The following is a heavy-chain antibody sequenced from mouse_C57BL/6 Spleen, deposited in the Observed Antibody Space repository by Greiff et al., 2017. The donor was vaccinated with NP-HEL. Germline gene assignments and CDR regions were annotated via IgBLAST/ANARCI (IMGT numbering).Heavy chain of an antibody. D-gene: IGHD2-4*01. CDR2: INPSSGYT. CDR3: ARGYYDYAAWFAY. CDR1: GYTFTSYW. Sequence: QVQLQQSGAELAKPGASVKLSCKASGYTFTSYWMHWVKQRPGQGLEWIGYINPSSGYTKYNQKFKDKATLTADKSSSTAYMQLSSLTYEDSAVYYCARGYYDYAAWFAYWGQGTLVTVSA. J-gene: IGHJ3*01. V-gene: IGHV1-7*01.